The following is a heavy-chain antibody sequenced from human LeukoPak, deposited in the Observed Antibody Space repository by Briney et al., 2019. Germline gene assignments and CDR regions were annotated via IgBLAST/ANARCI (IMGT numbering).Heavy chain of an antibody. CDR2: ISAYNGNT. Sequence: ASVKVSCKASGYTFTSYGISWLRQAPGQGLEWMGWISAYNGNTNYAQKLQGRVTMTTDTSTSTAYMELRSLRSDDTAVYYCARDYGSYYYGSGSYYVWGKGTTVTVSS. J-gene: IGHJ6*04. CDR3: ARDYGSYYYGSGSYYV. D-gene: IGHD3-10*01. CDR1: GYTFTSYG. V-gene: IGHV1-18*01.